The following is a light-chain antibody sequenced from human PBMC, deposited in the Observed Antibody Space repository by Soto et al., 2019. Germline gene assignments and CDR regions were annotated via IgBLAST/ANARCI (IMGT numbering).Light chain of an antibody. CDR3: SSYTSSSPYV. CDR1: SSDVGGYNY. Sequence: QSVLTQPASVSGSPGQSITISCTGTSSDVGGYNYVSWYQQHPGKAPKLMIYDVSNRPSGVSNRFSGSKSGNTASLTISGLQAEDEADYYSSSYTSSSPYVFGTGTKLTVL. V-gene: IGLV2-14*01. J-gene: IGLJ1*01. CDR2: DVS.